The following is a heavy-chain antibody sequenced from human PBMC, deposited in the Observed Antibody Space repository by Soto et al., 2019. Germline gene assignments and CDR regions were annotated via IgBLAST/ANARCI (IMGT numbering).Heavy chain of an antibody. V-gene: IGHV4-34*01. CDR2: INHSGST. Sequence: SETLSLTCAVSGGSISSGGYSWSWIRQPPGKGLEWIGEINHSGSTNYNPSLKSRVTISVDTSKNQFSLKLSSVTAADTAVYYCVRKTSIVGATFDYWGQGTLVTVSS. J-gene: IGHJ4*02. CDR3: VRKTSIVGATFDY. CDR1: GGSISSGGYS. D-gene: IGHD1-26*01.